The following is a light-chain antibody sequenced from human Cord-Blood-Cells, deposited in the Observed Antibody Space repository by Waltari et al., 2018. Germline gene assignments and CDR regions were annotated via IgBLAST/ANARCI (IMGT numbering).Light chain of an antibody. CDR1: QSVSSY. Sequence: ELVFTQSPTTLTLSPGERAPLSCRASQSVSSYLAWYQQKPGQAPRLLIYDASNRATGIPARFSGSGSGTDFTLTISSLEPEDFAVYYCQQRSNWPPLTFGGGTKVEIK. CDR2: DAS. CDR3: QQRSNWPPLT. J-gene: IGKJ4*01. V-gene: IGKV3-11*01.